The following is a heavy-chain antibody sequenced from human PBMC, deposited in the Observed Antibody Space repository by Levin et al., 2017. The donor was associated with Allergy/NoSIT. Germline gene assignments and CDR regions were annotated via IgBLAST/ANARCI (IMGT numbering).Heavy chain of an antibody. D-gene: IGHD2-15*01. CDR2: IIPVLETP. Sequence: ASVKVSCKASGGTFSDFPFNWVRQAPGQGLEWMGGIIPVLETPHYAQNFQDRVTITADKSTNTTYMELNSLRSEDTATYYCARGSYCRGGSCYSGQIDYYFDSWGQGVLVTVSS. V-gene: IGHV1-69*10. CDR3: ARGSYCRGGSCYSGQIDYYFDS. CDR1: GGTFSDFP. J-gene: IGHJ4*02.